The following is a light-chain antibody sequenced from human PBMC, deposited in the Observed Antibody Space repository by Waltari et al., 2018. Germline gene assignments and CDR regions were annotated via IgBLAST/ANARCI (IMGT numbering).Light chain of an antibody. CDR2: NTF. CDR1: QSVSSY. J-gene: IGKJ4*01. V-gene: IGKV3-11*01. CDR3: HQRYNWPPGT. Sequence: EIVLTQSPATLSLSPGERATLSCRASQSVSSYLGWYQQKPGQAPRLLIYNTFNRATGIPARFSGSGSGTDFTLTISSLEPEDFAVYYCHQRYNWPPGTFGGGTKVEIK.